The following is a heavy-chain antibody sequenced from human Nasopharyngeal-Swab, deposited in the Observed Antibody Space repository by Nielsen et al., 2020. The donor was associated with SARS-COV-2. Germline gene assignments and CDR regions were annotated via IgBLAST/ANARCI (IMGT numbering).Heavy chain of an antibody. CDR3: ARDGWGGYFAK. D-gene: IGHD2-15*01. Sequence: GESLKISCAASGFTFSNFWMSWLRQAPGKGLEWVANIKEDGSHKNYVDSVRGRFTISRDDAENSFYLQMNSLRAEDTALYYCARDGWGGYFAKWGQGTLVTVSS. V-gene: IGHV3-7*01. J-gene: IGHJ4*02. CDR2: IKEDGSHK. CDR1: GFTFSNFW.